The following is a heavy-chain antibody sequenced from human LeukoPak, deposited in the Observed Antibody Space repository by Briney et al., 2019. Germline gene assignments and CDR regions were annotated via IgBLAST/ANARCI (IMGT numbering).Heavy chain of an antibody. CDR2: ISYDGSNK. J-gene: IGHJ6*02. V-gene: IGHV3-30*03. CDR3: ARADIVVVVAATPISNNYYYGMDV. CDR1: GFTFSSYG. D-gene: IGHD2-15*01. Sequence: GGSLRLSCAASGFTFSSYGMHWVRQAPGKGLEWVAVISYDGSNKYYADSVKGRFTISRDNAKNSLYLQMNSLRAEDTAVYYCARADIVVVVAATPISNNYYYGMDVWGQGTTVTVSS.